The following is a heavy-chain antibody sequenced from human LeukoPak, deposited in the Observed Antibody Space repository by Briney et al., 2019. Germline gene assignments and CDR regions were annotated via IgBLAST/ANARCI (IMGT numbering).Heavy chain of an antibody. CDR1: GFTFSNYA. D-gene: IGHD5-18*01. CDR3: AKGGYSYGYFDY. V-gene: IGHV3-23*01. CDR2: ISSGGNT. J-gene: IGHJ4*02. Sequence: QPGGSLRLSCAASGFTFSNYAMSWGRQAPGKGLEWVSVISSGGNTYFADSVKDRFTISRDNSENTLYLQMNSLRAEDSAVYYCAKGGYSYGYFDYWGQGILVTVSS.